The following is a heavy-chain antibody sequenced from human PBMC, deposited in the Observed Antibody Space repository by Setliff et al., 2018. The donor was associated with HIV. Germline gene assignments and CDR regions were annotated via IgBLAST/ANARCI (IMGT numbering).Heavy chain of an antibody. V-gene: IGHV4-39*01. CDR2: VYYSGST. Sequence: SETLSLTCTVSGGSISSSGPGYYWGWVRQAPGGGLEWIGSVYYSGSTYYNPSLKSRVTISLDTSKNQLSLRLTSMTAADTAVYYCARSPIKGYGPFDSWGPGTLVTVSS. CDR1: GGSISSSGPGYY. CDR3: ARSPIKGYGPFDS. D-gene: IGHD2-15*01. J-gene: IGHJ4*02.